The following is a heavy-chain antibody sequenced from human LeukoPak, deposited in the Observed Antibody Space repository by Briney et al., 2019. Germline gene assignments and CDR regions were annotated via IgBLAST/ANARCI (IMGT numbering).Heavy chain of an antibody. V-gene: IGHV3-33*06. J-gene: IGHJ4*02. Sequence: QPGRSLRLSCAASGFTFSSYGMHWVRQAPGKGLEWVAVIWYDGSNKYYADSVKGRFTICRDNSKNTLYLQMNSLRAEDTAVYYCAKDAAMVYFDYWGQGTLVTVSS. D-gene: IGHD5-18*01. CDR2: IWYDGSNK. CDR3: AKDAAMVYFDY. CDR1: GFTFSSYG.